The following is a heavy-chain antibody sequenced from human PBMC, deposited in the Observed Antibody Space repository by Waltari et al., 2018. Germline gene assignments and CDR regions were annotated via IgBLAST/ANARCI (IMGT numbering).Heavy chain of an antibody. Sequence: QVQLVQSGAEVKKPGASVKVSCKASGYTFTGYYMHWVRQAPGQGLEGMEWSKPNSGGTTYEQKFQGRVTMTRDTSISTAYMELRSLRSDDTAVYYCAREAYNFLTGYGYYGVDVWGQGTTVTVSS. CDR3: AREAYNFLTGYGYYGVDV. V-gene: IGHV1-2*02. CDR1: GYTFTGYY. CDR2: SKPNSGGT. J-gene: IGHJ6*02. D-gene: IGHD3-9*01.